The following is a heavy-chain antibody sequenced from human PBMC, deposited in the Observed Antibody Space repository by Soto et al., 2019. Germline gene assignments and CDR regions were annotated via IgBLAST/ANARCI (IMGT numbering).Heavy chain of an antibody. CDR3: ATLGYCSGGSCPKSYFDY. D-gene: IGHD2-15*01. V-gene: IGHV5-51*01. J-gene: IGHJ4*02. Sequence: GESLKISCKTSGYKFTNYWIGWVRQVPGRGLEWMGIIYPGDSDVRYSPSFQGQVTISADKSITTAYLQWRSLKASDTTIYYCATLGYCSGGSCPKSYFDYWGQGVLVTVS. CDR1: GYKFTNYW. CDR2: IYPGDSDV.